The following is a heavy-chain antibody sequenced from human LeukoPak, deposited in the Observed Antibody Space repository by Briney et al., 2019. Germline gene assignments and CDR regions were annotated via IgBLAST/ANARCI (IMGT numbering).Heavy chain of an antibody. V-gene: IGHV1-2*02. D-gene: IGHD2-15*01. Sequence: ASVKVSCKASGNTFTGYYMHWVRQAPGQGLEWMGWINPNSGGTNYAQKFQGRVTMTRDTSISTAYMELSRLRSDDTAVYYCARDGGGYCSGGSCYSGWFDPWGQGTLVTVSS. CDR1: GNTFTGYY. J-gene: IGHJ5*02. CDR2: INPNSGGT. CDR3: ARDGGGYCSGGSCYSGWFDP.